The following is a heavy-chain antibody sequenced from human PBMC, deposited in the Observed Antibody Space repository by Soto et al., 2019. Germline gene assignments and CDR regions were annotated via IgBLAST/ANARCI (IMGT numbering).Heavy chain of an antibody. V-gene: IGHV3-74*01. D-gene: IGHD6-6*01. CDR3: ASIEARLDAFDI. CDR2: INSDGSST. Sequence: GGSLRLSCAASGFTFSSYWMHWVRQAPGKGLVWVSRINSDGSSTSYADSVKGRFTTSRDNAKNTLYLQMNSLRAEDTAVYYCASIEARLDAFDIWGQGTMVTVSS. CDR1: GFTFSSYW. J-gene: IGHJ3*02.